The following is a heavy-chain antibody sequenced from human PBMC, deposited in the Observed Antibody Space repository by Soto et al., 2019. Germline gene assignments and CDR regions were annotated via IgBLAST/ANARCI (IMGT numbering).Heavy chain of an antibody. CDR2: IYYSGTT. J-gene: IGHJ3*02. V-gene: IGHV4-61*01. CDR3: ARNYGHAFDI. CDR1: GASVSSGSYY. Sequence: SETLSLTCTVSGASVSSGSYYRSWIRQSPGKGLEWIGYIYYSGTTNYNPSLKSRVTISVDTSKNQFSLKLSSVTAADTAVYYCARNYGHAFDIWGQGTMVTVSS. D-gene: IGHD1-7*01.